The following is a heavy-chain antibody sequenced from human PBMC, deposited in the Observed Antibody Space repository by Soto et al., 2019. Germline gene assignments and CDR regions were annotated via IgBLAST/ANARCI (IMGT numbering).Heavy chain of an antibody. D-gene: IGHD6-13*01. V-gene: IGHV2-26*01. CDR1: GFSLSNARMG. Sequence: QVTLKESGPVLVKPTETLTLTCTVSGFSLSNARMGVSWIRQPPGKALEWLAHIFSNDEKSYSTSLKSRLTHPQDNPTSQVVLTMPNMDPVDTATYYCARLRGPIAAAGTWFYYYYGMDVWGQGTTVTVSS. CDR3: ARLRGPIAAAGTWFYYYYGMDV. J-gene: IGHJ6*02. CDR2: IFSNDEK.